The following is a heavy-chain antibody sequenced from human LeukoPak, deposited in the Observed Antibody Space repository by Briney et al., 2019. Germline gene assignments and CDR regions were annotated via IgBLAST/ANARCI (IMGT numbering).Heavy chain of an antibody. V-gene: IGHV1-69*06. Sequence: ASVKVSCKASGGTFSTNPITWARQAPGQGPEWMGRIVPIFGTTDYAHNFEGRVTITADKSTTTAYLELSSLRSDDTAVYYCATRSASAFLDYMDVWGEGTTVTVTS. CDR1: GGTFSTNP. CDR3: ATRSASAFLDYMDV. J-gene: IGHJ6*03. CDR2: IVPIFGTT.